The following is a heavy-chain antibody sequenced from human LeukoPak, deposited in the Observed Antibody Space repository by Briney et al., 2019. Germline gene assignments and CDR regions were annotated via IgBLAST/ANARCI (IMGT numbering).Heavy chain of an antibody. CDR1: GFTFDDYA. CDR3: AKDNQFDGYSSSYLDY. CDR2: ISWDGGST. J-gene: IGHJ4*02. D-gene: IGHD6-6*01. Sequence: PGGSLRLSCAASGFTFDDYAMDWVRQAPGKGLEWVSLISWDGGSTYYADSVKGRFTISRDNSKNSLYLQMNSLRAEDTALYYCAKDNQFDGYSSSYLDYWGQGTLVTVSS. V-gene: IGHV3-43D*04.